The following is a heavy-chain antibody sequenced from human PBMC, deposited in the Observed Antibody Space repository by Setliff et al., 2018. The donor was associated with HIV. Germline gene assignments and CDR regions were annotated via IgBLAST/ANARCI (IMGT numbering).Heavy chain of an antibody. V-gene: IGHV4-4*08. CDR2: IFSSGST. CDR3: ARSDGGAAADNYYYYYMDV. Sequence: PSETLSLTCTVSGGSINSYYWSWLRQPPGKRLEWIGYIFSSGSTNYNSSLKSRVTILVDTSKNQFSLKLNSVTAADTAVYYCARSDGGAAADNYYYYYMDVWGKGTTVTVSS. CDR1: GGSINSYY. D-gene: IGHD6-13*01. J-gene: IGHJ6*03.